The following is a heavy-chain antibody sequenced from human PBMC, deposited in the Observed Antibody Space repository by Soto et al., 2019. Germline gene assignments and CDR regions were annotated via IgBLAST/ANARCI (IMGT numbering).Heavy chain of an antibody. J-gene: IGHJ6*02. Sequence: SETLSLTCTVSGGSISSYYWSWVRQPAGKGLEWIGRISTTETTNYNPSLKSRVSMSLDTSKSQVSLKLSSVTAADAAVYYCAGNIAAAGRRYYGMDVWGQGTTVTVSS. V-gene: IGHV4-4*07. CDR1: GGSISSYY. D-gene: IGHD6-13*01. CDR2: ISTTETT. CDR3: AGNIAAAGRRYYGMDV.